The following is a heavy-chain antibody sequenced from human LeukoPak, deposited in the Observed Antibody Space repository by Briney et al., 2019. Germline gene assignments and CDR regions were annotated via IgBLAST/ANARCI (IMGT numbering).Heavy chain of an antibody. Sequence: SETLSLTCAVYGGSFSGDYWSWIRQPPGKGLEWIGEINHSGSTNYNPSLKSRVTISVDTSKNQVSLKLNSVTAADTAVYYCARPDFGSGSDTGDWGQGTLVTVSS. V-gene: IGHV4-34*01. CDR2: INHSGST. D-gene: IGHD3-10*01. CDR3: ARPDFGSGSDTGD. J-gene: IGHJ4*02. CDR1: GGSFSGDY.